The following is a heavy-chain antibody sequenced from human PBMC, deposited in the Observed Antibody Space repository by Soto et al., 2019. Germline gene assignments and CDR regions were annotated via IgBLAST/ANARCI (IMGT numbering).Heavy chain of an antibody. CDR3: AKDFGAYGSGSYGAFDI. Sequence: GGSLRLSCAASGFTFSSYGMHWVRQAPGKGLEWVAVISYDGSNKYYADSVKGRFTISRDNSKNTLYLQMNSLRAEDTAVYYCAKDFGAYGSGSYGAFDIWGQGTMVTVSS. V-gene: IGHV3-30*18. CDR2: ISYDGSNK. D-gene: IGHD3-10*01. CDR1: GFTFSSYG. J-gene: IGHJ3*02.